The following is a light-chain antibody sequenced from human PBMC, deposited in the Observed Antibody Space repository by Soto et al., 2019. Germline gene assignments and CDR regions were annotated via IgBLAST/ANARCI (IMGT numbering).Light chain of an antibody. CDR3: QQRTHSPLT. V-gene: IGKV3D-20*02. CDR1: QSVSSSY. J-gene: IGKJ4*01. CDR2: GAS. Sequence: EIVLTQSPGTLSLSPGERATLSCRASQSVSSSYLAWYQQKPGQAPRRLIYGASSRATGIPDRFSGSGSGTDFTLTISRLEPEDFAVYYCQQRTHSPLTFGGGTKVEIK.